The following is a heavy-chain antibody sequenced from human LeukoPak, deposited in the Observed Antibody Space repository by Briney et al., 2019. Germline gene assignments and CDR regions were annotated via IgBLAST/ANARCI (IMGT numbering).Heavy chain of an antibody. CDR1: GGTFISYA. D-gene: IGHD1-26*01. V-gene: IGHV1-69*05. CDR3: ARATVGAPPPYNWFDP. J-gene: IGHJ5*02. CDR2: IIPMFGTA. Sequence: SVKVSCKASGGTFISYAISWVRQAPGQGLEWMGGIIPMFGTANYAQKFQGRVTITTDESTSTAYMELSSLRSEDTAVYYCARATVGAPPPYNWFDPWGQGTLVTVSS.